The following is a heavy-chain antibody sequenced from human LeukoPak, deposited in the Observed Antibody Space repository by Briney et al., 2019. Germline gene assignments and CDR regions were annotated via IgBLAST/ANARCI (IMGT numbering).Heavy chain of an antibody. J-gene: IGHJ4*02. CDR1: GFTFSNSA. CDR2: ISGSGGST. Sequence: GGSLRLSCAASGFTFSNSAMSWVRQAPGKGLEWVSAISGSGGSTYYADSVKGRFTISRDNSKNTLYLQMNCLRAEDTAVYYCAKEYCSGGSCYCSRWGQGTLVTVSS. V-gene: IGHV3-23*01. CDR3: AKEYCSGGSCYCSR. D-gene: IGHD2-15*01.